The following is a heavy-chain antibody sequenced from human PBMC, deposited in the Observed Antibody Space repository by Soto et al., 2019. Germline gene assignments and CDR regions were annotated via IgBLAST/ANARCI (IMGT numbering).Heavy chain of an antibody. Sequence: PGGSLRLSCAASGFTFSSYAMSWVRQAPGKGLEWVSAISGSGGSTYYADSVKGRFTISRDNSKNTLYLQMNSLRAEDTAVYYCANKGLWDEFGVVIISDYYFDYWGQGTLVTVSS. J-gene: IGHJ4*02. CDR1: GFTFSSYA. V-gene: IGHV3-23*01. CDR2: ISGSGGST. D-gene: IGHD3-3*01. CDR3: ANKGLWDEFGVVIISDYYFDY.